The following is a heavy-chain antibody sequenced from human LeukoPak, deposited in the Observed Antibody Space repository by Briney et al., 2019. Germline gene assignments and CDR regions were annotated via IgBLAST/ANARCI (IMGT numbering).Heavy chain of an antibody. D-gene: IGHD3-22*01. CDR3: AGSGYYPTLYYYGMDV. Sequence: ASVKVSCTASGYTFTNYAMHWVRQAPGQRLEWMGWINTGNGNTKYSQKFQDRVTITRDMSTSTAYMELSSLRSEDTAVYYCAGSGYYPTLYYYGMDVWGQGTTVTVSS. CDR2: INTGNGNT. J-gene: IGHJ6*02. V-gene: IGHV1-3*04. CDR1: GYTFTNYA.